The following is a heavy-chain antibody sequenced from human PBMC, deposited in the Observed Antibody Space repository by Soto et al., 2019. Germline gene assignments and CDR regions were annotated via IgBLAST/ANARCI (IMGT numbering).Heavy chain of an antibody. CDR1: GLTFINYW. Sequence: GGSLRLSCAASGLTFINYWMGWVRKAPGMGLEWVANIKQDGGEQYYVDSVKGRFTISRDNAKNSLYLQTNSLRAEDTAVYYCAKTKANKWFDPWGQGTLVTVSS. V-gene: IGHV3-7*03. CDR3: AKTKANKWFDP. J-gene: IGHJ5*02. D-gene: IGHD1-1*01. CDR2: IKQDGGEQ.